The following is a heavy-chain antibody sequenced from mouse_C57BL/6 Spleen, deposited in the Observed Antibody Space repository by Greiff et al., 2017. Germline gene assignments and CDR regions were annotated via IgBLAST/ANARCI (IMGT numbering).Heavy chain of an antibody. CDR2: IYPSDSET. V-gene: IGHV1-61*01. CDR1: GYTFTSYW. Sequence: QVHVKQPGAELVRPGSSVKLSCKASGYTFTSYWMDWVKQRPGQGLEWIGNIYPSDSETHYNQKFKDKATLTVDKSSSTAYMQLSSLTSEDSAVYYCASTGDRFAYRGQGTLDTVSA. D-gene: IGHD1-1*01. CDR3: ASTGDRFAY. J-gene: IGHJ3*01.